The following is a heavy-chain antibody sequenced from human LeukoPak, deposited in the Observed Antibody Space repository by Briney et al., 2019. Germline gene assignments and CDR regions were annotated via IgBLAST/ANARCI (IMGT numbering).Heavy chain of an antibody. D-gene: IGHD3-22*01. Sequence: GGSLRLSCAASGFTFSDYYMSWIRQAPGKGLEWVSYISSSGSTIYYADSAKGRFTISRDNAKNSLYLQMNSLRAEDTAVYYCARDRYYDSSGHPGYWGQGTLVTVSS. CDR2: ISSSGSTI. CDR3: ARDRYYDSSGHPGY. CDR1: GFTFSDYY. V-gene: IGHV3-11*04. J-gene: IGHJ4*02.